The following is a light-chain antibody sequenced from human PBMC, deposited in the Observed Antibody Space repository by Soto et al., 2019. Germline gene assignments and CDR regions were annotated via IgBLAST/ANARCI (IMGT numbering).Light chain of an antibody. V-gene: IGKV3-15*01. Sequence: EIVMTQSSATLSVSPGERATLSCRASQSVSSNLAWYQQKPGQAPRLLIYGASTRATTIPARFSGSGSGTEFTLTISSLQSEDFALYYCQQYYNWPPITFGQGTRLEIK. CDR2: GAS. J-gene: IGKJ5*01. CDR1: QSVSSN. CDR3: QQYYNWPPIT.